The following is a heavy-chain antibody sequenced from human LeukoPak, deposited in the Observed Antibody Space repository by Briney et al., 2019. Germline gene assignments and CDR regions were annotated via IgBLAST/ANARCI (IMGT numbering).Heavy chain of an antibody. CDR3: ARVGYSGHDLLFDY. CDR2: MNPNSGNT. Sequence: ASVKVSCKASGYTFTSYDINWVRQATGQGLEWMGWMNPNSGNTGYAQKFQGRVTMTRNTSISTAYMELSSLRSEDTAVYYCARVGYSGHDLLFDYWGQGTLVTVSS. CDR1: GYTFTSYD. V-gene: IGHV1-8*01. J-gene: IGHJ4*02. D-gene: IGHD5-12*01.